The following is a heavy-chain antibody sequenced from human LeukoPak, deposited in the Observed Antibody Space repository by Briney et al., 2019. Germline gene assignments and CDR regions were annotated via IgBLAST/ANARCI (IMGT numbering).Heavy chain of an antibody. V-gene: IGHV3-11*01. CDR3: ARGAYSDSSGYYV. D-gene: IGHD3-22*01. CDR1: GFTFNNYA. J-gene: IGHJ4*02. Sequence: GGSLRLSCSASGFTFNNYAMSWVRQAPGKGLEWVSYISSTVSFIYYADSVKGRFSISRDNARNSLYLQMNSLRAEDTAVYYCARGAYSDSSGYYVWGQGTLVTVSS. CDR2: ISSTVSFI.